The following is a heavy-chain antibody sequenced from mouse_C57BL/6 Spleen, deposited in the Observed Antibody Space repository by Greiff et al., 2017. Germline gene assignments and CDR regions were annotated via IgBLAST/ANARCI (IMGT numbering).Heavy chain of an antibody. CDR2: IDPNSGGT. CDR1: GYTFTSYW. Sequence: QVQLKQPGAELVKPGASVKLSCKASGYTFTSYWMHWVKQRPGRGLEWIGRIDPNSGGTKYNEKFKSKATLTVDKPSSTAYMQLSSLTSEDSAVYYCARSTATPYYYAMDYWGQGTSVTVSS. V-gene: IGHV1-72*01. J-gene: IGHJ4*01. D-gene: IGHD1-2*01. CDR3: ARSTATPYYYAMDY.